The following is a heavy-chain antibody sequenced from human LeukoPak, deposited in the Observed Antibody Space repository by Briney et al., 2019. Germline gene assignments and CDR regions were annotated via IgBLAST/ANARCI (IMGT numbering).Heavy chain of an antibody. V-gene: IGHV3-23*01. D-gene: IGHD3-10*01. CDR3: AKEGGSGSYPRHFDY. Sequence: GGSLRLSCAASGFTFSSYAMSWVRQAPGKGLEWVSAISGGGGSTYYADSVKGRFTISRDNSKNTLYLQMNSLRAEDTAVYYCAKEGGSGSYPRHFDYWGQGTLVTVSS. J-gene: IGHJ4*02. CDR2: ISGGGGST. CDR1: GFTFSSYA.